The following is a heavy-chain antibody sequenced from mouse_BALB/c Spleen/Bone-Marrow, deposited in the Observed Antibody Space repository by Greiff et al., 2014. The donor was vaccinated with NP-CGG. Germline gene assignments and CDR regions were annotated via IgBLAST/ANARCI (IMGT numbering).Heavy chain of an antibody. CDR2: INNNGGST. V-gene: IGHV5-6-3*01. Sequence: DVKLVESGGGLVQPGGSLKLSCVASGFTFSSYGMSWVRQTPDKRLELVATINNNGGSTYYPDSVKGQFTISRDNAKNTLYLQMSSLKSEDTAMYYCARVYGWDFDVWGAGTTVTVSS. J-gene: IGHJ1*01. D-gene: IGHD1-1*01. CDR3: ARVYGWDFDV. CDR1: GFTFSSYG.